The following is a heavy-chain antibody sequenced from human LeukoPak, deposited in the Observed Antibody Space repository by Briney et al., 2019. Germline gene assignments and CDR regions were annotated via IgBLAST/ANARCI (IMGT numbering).Heavy chain of an antibody. J-gene: IGHJ4*02. CDR3: ARESGGKPRQFDY. D-gene: IGHD3-10*01. CDR2: MYNNGST. V-gene: IGHV4-4*07. Sequence: PAETLSLTCTVPGASISGYYWSWIRLPAGKGLEWIGRMYNNGSTNCNPSLKSRVSMSVDTSKNQFSLRLKSVTAADTAVYYCARESGGKPRQFDYWGQGTLVTVSS. CDR1: GASISGYY.